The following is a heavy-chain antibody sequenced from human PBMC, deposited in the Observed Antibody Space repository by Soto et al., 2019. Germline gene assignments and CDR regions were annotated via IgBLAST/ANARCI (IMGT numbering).Heavy chain of an antibody. V-gene: IGHV3-23*01. D-gene: IGHD3-10*01. Sequence: GGSLRLSCATSGFTFNTYPMTWVRQAPGKGLEWVSSISSTSGRTSSYADSVKGRFAISRDFSDNTVYLQMNNLRVDDTAVYFCAKGVLSFHYGMEVWGQGTTVTVSS. CDR2: ISSTSGRTS. CDR1: GFTFNTYP. CDR3: AKGVLSFHYGMEV. J-gene: IGHJ6*02.